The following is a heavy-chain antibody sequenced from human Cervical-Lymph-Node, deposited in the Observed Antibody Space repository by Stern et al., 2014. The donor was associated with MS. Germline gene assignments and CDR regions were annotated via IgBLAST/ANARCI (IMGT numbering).Heavy chain of an antibody. V-gene: IGHV1-2*02. CDR1: EYTFTDYD. CDR2: INPNSGGT. J-gene: IGHJ4*02. CDR3: ARVMEGATNFDY. D-gene: IGHD1-26*01. Sequence: VQLVESGAEVKKPGASVRVSCKASEYTFTDYDMHWVRQAPGEGLEWMGWINPNSGGTNYAQKFQGRVTMTRDTSISTAYMELSRLTSDDTAVYYCARVMEGATNFDYWGQGTLVTVSS.